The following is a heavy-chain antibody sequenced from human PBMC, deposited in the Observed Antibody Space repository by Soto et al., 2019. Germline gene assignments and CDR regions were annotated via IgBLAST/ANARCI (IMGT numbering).Heavy chain of an antibody. D-gene: IGHD2-8*02. CDR1: GFTFSSYG. CDR2: ISYDGSNK. CDR3: TGEVASGY. J-gene: IGHJ4*02. Sequence: GGSLRLSCAASGFTFSSYGMHWVRQAPGKGLEWVAVISYDGSNKYYADSVKGRFTISRDNSKNTLYLQMNSLGAEDTAAYYCTGEVASGYWGQGTLVTSPQ. V-gene: IGHV3-30*03.